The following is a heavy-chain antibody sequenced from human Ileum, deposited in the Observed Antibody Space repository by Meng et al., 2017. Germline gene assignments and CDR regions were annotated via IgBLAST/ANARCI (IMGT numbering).Heavy chain of an antibody. V-gene: IGHV3-48*03. CDR2: ISTSGSTI. J-gene: IGHJ4*02. Sequence: GESLKISCAASGFTFSSYDMNWVRQAPGKGLEWVSWISTSGSTIYYADSVKGRFTITRGNAKNSLYLQMNSLRGEDTAVYYCARAPPDYWGQGTLVTVSS. CDR1: GFTFSSYD. CDR3: ARAPPDY.